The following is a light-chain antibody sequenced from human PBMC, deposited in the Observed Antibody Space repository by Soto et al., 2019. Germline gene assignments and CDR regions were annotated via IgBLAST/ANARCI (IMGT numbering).Light chain of an antibody. V-gene: IGKV1-5*03. CDR1: QSISVW. CDR3: QHYNSYSEA. J-gene: IGKJ1*01. Sequence: DIQMTQSPSTLSASVGDRVTITCRASQSISVWLAWYQQKAGKAPNLLIYKASRLESLVPSRFSGSGSETEFTLTISGLQPGDSATYYCQHYNSYSEAFGQGTKVDIK. CDR2: KAS.